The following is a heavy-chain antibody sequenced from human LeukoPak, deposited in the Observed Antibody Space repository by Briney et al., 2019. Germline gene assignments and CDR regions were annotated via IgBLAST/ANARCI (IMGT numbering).Heavy chain of an antibody. V-gene: IGHV3-23*01. J-gene: IGHJ6*02. D-gene: IGHD3-10*01. CDR1: GFTFISYA. CDR3: AKGGIDTGYYYGMDV. CDR2: ISGSGGST. Sequence: GGSLRLSCAASGFTFISYAMSWVRQAPGKGLGWVSAISGSGGSTYYADSVKGRFPISRDNSKNTLYLQMNSLRAEDTAVYYCAKGGIDTGYYYGMDVWGQGTTVTVSS.